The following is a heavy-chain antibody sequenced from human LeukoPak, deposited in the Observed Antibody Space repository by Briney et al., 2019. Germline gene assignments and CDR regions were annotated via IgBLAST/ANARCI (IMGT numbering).Heavy chain of an antibody. V-gene: IGHV4-31*11. J-gene: IGHJ4*02. Sequence: SETLSLTCAVYGGSFSGYYWSWIRQHPGKGLEWIGYIYSSGTTYYNPSLKSRLIISVDTSKNQFSLKLSSVTAADTAVYYCARAAQNWNNAPYFDFWGQETLVTVSS. CDR3: ARAAQNWNNAPYFDF. D-gene: IGHD1/OR15-1a*01. CDR1: GGSFSGYY. CDR2: IYSSGTT.